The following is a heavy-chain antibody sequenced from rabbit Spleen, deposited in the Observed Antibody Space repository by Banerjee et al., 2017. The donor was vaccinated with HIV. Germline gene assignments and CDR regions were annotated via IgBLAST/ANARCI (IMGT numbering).Heavy chain of an antibody. CDR2: IDVGKSGST. D-gene: IGHD1-1*01. J-gene: IGHJ4*01. V-gene: IGHV1S45*01. Sequence: QEQLVEYGGDLVQPEGSLTLTCKASGLDFSSSYWICWVRQAPGKGLEWIACIDVGKSGSTYYASWAKGRFTISKTSSTSVTLQMTSLTAADTATYFCVRGASGTGYYSLWGPGTLVTVS. CDR3: VRGASGTGYYSL. CDR1: GLDFSSSYW.